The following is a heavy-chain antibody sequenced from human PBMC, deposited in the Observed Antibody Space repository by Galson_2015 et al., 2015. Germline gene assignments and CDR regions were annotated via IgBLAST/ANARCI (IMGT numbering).Heavy chain of an antibody. CDR3: ARDQRSSSCLTGRDAFDI. CDR1: GYTFTSYY. Sequence: SVKVSCKASGYTFTSYYMHWVRQAPGQGLEWIGIINPSGGSTSYAQKFQGRVTMTRDTSTSTVYMELSSLRSEDTAVYYCARDQRSSSCLTGRDAFDISCQWTMVTVSS. CDR2: INPSGGST. J-gene: IGHJ3*02. D-gene: IGHD6-13*01. V-gene: IGHV1-46*01.